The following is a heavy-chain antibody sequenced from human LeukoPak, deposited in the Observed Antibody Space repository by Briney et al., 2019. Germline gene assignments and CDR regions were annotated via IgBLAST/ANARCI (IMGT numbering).Heavy chain of an antibody. Sequence: GASVKVSCKASGYTFTRYGISWVRQAPGQGLEWMGWISADNGNTNYAQRLQGRVTMTTDISTSTAYMDLRRLRSDDTAVYYCARTYYGSGSYSFDYWGQGTLVTVSS. CDR2: ISADNGNT. J-gene: IGHJ4*02. CDR1: GYTFTRYG. CDR3: ARTYYGSGSYSFDY. V-gene: IGHV1-18*04. D-gene: IGHD3-10*01.